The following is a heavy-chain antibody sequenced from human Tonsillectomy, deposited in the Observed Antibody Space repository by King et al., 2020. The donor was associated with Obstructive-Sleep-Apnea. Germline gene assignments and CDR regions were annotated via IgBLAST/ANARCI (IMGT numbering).Heavy chain of an antibody. Sequence: VQLVQSGAEVKKPGASVKVSCKASGYTFTSYYMHWVRQAPGQGLEWMGIINPSGGSTSYAQKFQGRVTMTRDTSTSTVYMELSSLRSEDTAVYYCARGYCGGDCYSYYYGMGVWGQGTTVTVSS. D-gene: IGHD2-21*02. J-gene: IGHJ6*02. CDR1: GYTFTSYY. V-gene: IGHV1-46*01. CDR2: INPSGGST. CDR3: ARGYCGGDCYSYYYGMGV.